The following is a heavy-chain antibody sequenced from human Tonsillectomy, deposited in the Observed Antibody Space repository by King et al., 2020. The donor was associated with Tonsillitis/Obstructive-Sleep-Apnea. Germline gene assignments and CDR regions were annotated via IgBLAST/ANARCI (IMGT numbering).Heavy chain of an antibody. CDR1: GYTFTNYG. CDR3: ARDLISAATAIDGFDI. Sequence: QLVQSGAEVKKPGASVKVSCKASGYTFTNYGITWVRQAPGQELEWMGWISAYNGDTNYSQKLQGRVTMTTDTSTNTAYMELRSLRSDDTAVYYCARDLISAATAIDGFDIWGQGAMVTVSS. V-gene: IGHV1-18*01. J-gene: IGHJ3*02. CDR2: ISAYNGDT. D-gene: IGHD2-2*01.